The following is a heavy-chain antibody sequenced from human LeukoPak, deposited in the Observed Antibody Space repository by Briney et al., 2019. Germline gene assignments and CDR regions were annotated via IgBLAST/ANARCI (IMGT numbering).Heavy chain of an antibody. CDR3: ARAGTALVRGVIISNFFDY. J-gene: IGHJ4*02. V-gene: IGHV4-59*01. D-gene: IGHD3-10*01. CDR1: GGSITPYF. CDR2: IYYSGDT. Sequence: PSETLSLTCTVSGGSITPYFWSWIRQPPGKGLEWIVYIYYSGDTNYNPSLKSRVTISVDTSKNQFSLRLKSVTAADTAVYYCARAGTALVRGVIISNFFDYWGQGTLATVSS.